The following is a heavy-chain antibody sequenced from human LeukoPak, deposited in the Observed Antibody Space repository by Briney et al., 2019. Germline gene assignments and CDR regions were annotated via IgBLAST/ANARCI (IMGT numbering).Heavy chain of an antibody. CDR2: ISSSSSYT. D-gene: IGHD1-7*01. CDR3: ARGQAGNFGFDP. Sequence: PGGSLRLSRAASGFXFSDYYISWIRQAPGKGLKWVSYISSSSSYTNYADSVKGRFTISRDNAKNSLYLQMNSLRAEDTAVYYCARGQAGNFGFDPWGQGTLVTVSS. CDR1: GFXFSDYY. V-gene: IGHV3-11*05. J-gene: IGHJ5*02.